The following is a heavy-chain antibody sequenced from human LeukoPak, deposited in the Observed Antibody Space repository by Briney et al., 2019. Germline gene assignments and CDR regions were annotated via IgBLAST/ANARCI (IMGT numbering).Heavy chain of an antibody. J-gene: IGHJ4*02. Sequence: GGSLRLSCTASGFIFSNYYMAWVRRPPGRGLEWISYISADAATVKYADSVEGRFTVSRDNTQNSIFLEMSSLRVDDTAVYYCARMYSSGYYGDYFDYWGQGNLVSVSS. D-gene: IGHD5-12*01. V-gene: IGHV3-11*04. CDR2: ISADAATV. CDR3: ARMYSSGYYGDYFDY. CDR1: GFIFSNYY.